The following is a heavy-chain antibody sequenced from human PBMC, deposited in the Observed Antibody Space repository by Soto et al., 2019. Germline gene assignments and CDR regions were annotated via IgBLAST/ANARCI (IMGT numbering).Heavy chain of an antibody. CDR2: INAGNGNT. CDR1: GYTFTSYG. J-gene: IGHJ4*02. Sequence: GASVKVSWKASGYTFTSYGISWVRQAPGQRLEWMGWINAGNGNTKYSQKFQGRVTITRDTSASTAYMELSSLRSEDTAVYYCARDRSGYDLDYFDYWGQGTLVTVSS. CDR3: ARDRSGYDLDYFDY. D-gene: IGHD5-12*01. V-gene: IGHV1-3*01.